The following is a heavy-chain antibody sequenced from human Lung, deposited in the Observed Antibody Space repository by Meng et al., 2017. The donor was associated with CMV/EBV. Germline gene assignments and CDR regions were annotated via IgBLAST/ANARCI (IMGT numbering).Heavy chain of an antibody. D-gene: IGHD3-3*01. J-gene: IGHJ5*02. Sequence: SXTLSLXCTVFGTSISPYYWSWIRQPPGKGLEWIGYIYFNGNTNYNPALKSRVTMSLDTSMNQFSLKLNSVTAADTAVYYCARDRSDLWSGPFGPWGRGTXVTRLL. CDR2: IYFNGNT. V-gene: IGHV4-59*01. CDR3: ARDRSDLWSGPFGP. CDR1: GTSISPYY.